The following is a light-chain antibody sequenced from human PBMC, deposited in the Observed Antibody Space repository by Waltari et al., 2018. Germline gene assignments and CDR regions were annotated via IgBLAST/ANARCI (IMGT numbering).Light chain of an antibody. V-gene: IGKV3-11*01. CDR3: HQGSTWPRT. CDR2: DAT. CDR1: QSVDNF. J-gene: IGKJ2*01. Sequence: EIVLTQSPVTLSLSPGQRATLPFRASQSVDNFLGWYHQKPGQAPRLLIYDATKRAPGIPARFSGGGSATDFTLTISSLEPEDVGLYYCHQGSTWPRTFGQGTKLEI.